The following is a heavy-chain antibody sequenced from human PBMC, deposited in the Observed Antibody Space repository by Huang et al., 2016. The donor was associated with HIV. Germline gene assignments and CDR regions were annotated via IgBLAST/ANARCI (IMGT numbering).Heavy chain of an antibody. CDR3: VIDTKYRSGFYNYYYMDV. J-gene: IGHJ6*03. Sequence: VESGGGSVRPGESLKLSCVATGFDFSTHILNLVRQDPRRVLEWIAHVGGNYQKVSYANAVRCRCTISRDNARQSIYLQMRNLRPSDTAKYYCVIDTKYRSGFYNYYYMDVWGNGTAVTVSS. V-gene: IGHV3-48*01. D-gene: IGHD6-25*01. CDR2: VGGNYQKV. CDR1: GFDFSTHI.